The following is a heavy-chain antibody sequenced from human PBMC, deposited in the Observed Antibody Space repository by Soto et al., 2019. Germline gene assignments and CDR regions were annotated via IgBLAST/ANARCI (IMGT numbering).Heavy chain of an antibody. Sequence: GGSLRLSCAASGFTFSSYGMHWVRQAPGKGLEWVAVISYDGSNKYYADSVKGRFTISRDNSKNTLYLQMNSLRAEDTAVYYCAKDDHRSGSSGTWGQGTLVTVSS. D-gene: IGHD3-22*01. CDR3: AKDDHRSGSSGT. V-gene: IGHV3-30*18. J-gene: IGHJ5*02. CDR2: ISYDGSNK. CDR1: GFTFSSYG.